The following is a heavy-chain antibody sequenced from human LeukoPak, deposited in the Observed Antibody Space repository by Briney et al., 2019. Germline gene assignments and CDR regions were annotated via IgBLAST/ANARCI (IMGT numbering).Heavy chain of an antibody. V-gene: IGHV1-69*05. CDR2: IIPMFGTA. CDR3: ARDRHYYYDSSGSSYYYYMDV. CDR1: GGTFSSYA. Sequence: SVKVSCKASGGTFSSYAISWVRQAPGQGLEWMGRIIPMFGTANYAQKFQGRVTIPTDESTSTAYMELSSLRSEDTAVYYCARDRHYYYDSSGSSYYYYMDVWGKGTTVTVSS. D-gene: IGHD3-22*01. J-gene: IGHJ6*03.